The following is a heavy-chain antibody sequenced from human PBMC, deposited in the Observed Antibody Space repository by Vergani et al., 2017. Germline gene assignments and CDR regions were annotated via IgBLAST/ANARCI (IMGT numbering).Heavy chain of an antibody. CDR1: GAYVGSGGYY. CDR2: IYYSGTT. CDR3: ARQKDYYMDV. Sequence: QVQLQESGPGLVKASQTLSLTCSVSGAYVGSGGYYWTWVRQRPGMGLDWIGYIYYSGTTYYNPSLESRLTISVDAAENHLSMKCTSVTDADTAVYYYARQKDYYMDVWGKGTTVTVS. J-gene: IGHJ6*03. V-gene: IGHV4-31*03.